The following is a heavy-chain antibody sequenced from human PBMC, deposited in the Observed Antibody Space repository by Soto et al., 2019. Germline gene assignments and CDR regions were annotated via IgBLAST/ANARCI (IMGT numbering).Heavy chain of an antibody. D-gene: IGHD4-17*01. V-gene: IGHV3-23*01. CDR2: ISGSGGTT. Sequence: GGSLRLSCAASGFTFSSYVMSWVRQAPGKGLEWVSGISGSGGTTYYADSVKGRFTVSGDNSKNTLYLQLNSLRAEDTAGYYCGSGLRGSYYSALDVWGQGTTVTVSS. J-gene: IGHJ6*02. CDR1: GFTFSSYV. CDR3: GSGLRGSYYSALDV.